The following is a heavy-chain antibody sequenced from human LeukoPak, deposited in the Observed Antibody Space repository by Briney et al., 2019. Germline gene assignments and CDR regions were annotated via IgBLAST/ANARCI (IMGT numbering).Heavy chain of an antibody. D-gene: IGHD3-10*01. Sequence: ASVKVSCKASGYIFTSYGITWVRQAPGQGLEWMGWISAYNGDTNYVQKLQGRVTMTTDTSTSTAYMELRSLRSDDTAVYYCARPGESVVRGVMYWGQGTRVTVSS. CDR1: GYIFTSYG. V-gene: IGHV1-18*01. CDR3: ARPGESVVRGVMY. J-gene: IGHJ4*02. CDR2: ISAYNGDT.